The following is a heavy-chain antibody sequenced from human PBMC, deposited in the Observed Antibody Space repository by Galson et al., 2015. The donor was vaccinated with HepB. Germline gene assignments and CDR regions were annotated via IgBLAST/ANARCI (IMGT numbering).Heavy chain of an antibody. Sequence: ETLSLTCAVYGGSFNIYHWTWVRQPPGKPLEWIGDVHHSGNTNFNPSLKSRVTMSIDTSNSQFSLNVTSVTGADTAFYYCARGLSLHIGLDHWSQGFLVTVSS. CDR1: GGSFNIYH. D-gene: IGHD2-21*01. CDR3: ARGLSLHIGLDH. CDR2: VHHSGNT. V-gene: IGHV4-34*01. J-gene: IGHJ4*02.